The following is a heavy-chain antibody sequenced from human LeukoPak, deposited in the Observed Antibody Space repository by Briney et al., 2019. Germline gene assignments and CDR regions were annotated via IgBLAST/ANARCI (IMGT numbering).Heavy chain of an antibody. Sequence: PGGSLRLSCAASGFTCSSYWMSWVRQAPGKGLEWVANIKQDGSEKYYVDSVKGRFTISRDNAKNSLYLQMNSLRAEDTAVYYCARWPYDYWGQGTLVTVSS. V-gene: IGHV3-7*01. CDR3: ARWPYDY. CDR1: GFTCSSYW. J-gene: IGHJ4*02. D-gene: IGHD5-12*01. CDR2: IKQDGSEK.